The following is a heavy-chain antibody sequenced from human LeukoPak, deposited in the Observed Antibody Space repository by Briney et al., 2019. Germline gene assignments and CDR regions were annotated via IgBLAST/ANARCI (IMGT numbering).Heavy chain of an antibody. CDR2: ISYDGNNK. J-gene: IGHJ4*02. V-gene: IGHV3-30*18. CDR3: AKDRRSRGNDY. Sequence: GGSLRLSCAASGFTFSSYGMHWVRQAPGKGLEWVAVISYDGNNKYYADSVKGRFTISRDNSKNTLYLQMNSLRAEDTAVYYCAKDRRSRGNDYWGQGTLVTVSS. CDR1: GFTFSSYG. D-gene: IGHD3-10*01.